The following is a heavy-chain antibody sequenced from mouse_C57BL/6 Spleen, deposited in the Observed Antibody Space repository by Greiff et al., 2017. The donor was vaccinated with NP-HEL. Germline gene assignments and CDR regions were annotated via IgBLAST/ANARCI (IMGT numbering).Heavy chain of an antibody. Sequence: VQLQQSGPELVKPGASVKISCKASGYAFSSSWMNWVKQRPGKGLEWIGRIYPGDGDTNYNGKFKGKATLTADKSSSTAYMQLSSLTSEDSAVYFCARCYGSSYGYFDVWGTGTTVTVSS. V-gene: IGHV1-82*01. CDR2: IYPGDGDT. CDR3: ARCYGSSYGYFDV. J-gene: IGHJ1*03. D-gene: IGHD1-1*01. CDR1: GYAFSSSW.